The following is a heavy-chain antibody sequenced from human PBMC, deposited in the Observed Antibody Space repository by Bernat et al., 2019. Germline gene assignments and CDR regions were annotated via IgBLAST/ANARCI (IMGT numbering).Heavy chain of an antibody. CDR1: GFTFSSYA. D-gene: IGHD3-3*01. V-gene: IGHV3-30*04. J-gene: IGHJ4*02. CDR2: ISYDGRNK. Sequence: QVQLVESGGGVVQPGRSLRLSCAASGFTFSSYAMHWVRQAPGKGLEWVAVISYDGRNKYYADSVKGRFTISRDNSKNTLYLQMNSLRAEDTAVYYCARGPYYDFWSGYYSVYWGQGTLVTVSS. CDR3: ARGPYYDFWSGYYSVY.